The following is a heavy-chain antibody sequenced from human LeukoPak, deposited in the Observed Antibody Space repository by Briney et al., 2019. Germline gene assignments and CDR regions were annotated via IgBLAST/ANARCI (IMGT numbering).Heavy chain of an antibody. J-gene: IGHJ5*02. CDR3: ARDSCSWYNWFDP. CDR2: INHSGST. Sequence: SETLSLTCAVYGGSFSGYYWSWIRQPPGKGLEWIGEINHSGSTNYNPSLKSRVTISVDTSKNQFSLKLSSVTAADTAVYYCARDSCSWYNWFDPRGQGTLVTVSS. CDR1: GGSFSGYY. D-gene: IGHD6-13*01. V-gene: IGHV4-34*01.